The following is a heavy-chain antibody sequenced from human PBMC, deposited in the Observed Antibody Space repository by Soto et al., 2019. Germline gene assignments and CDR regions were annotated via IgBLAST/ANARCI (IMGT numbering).Heavy chain of an antibody. V-gene: IGHV1-69*13. CDR3: ARGINRRYYGMDV. CDR1: GGTFSSYA. Sequence: WASVKVSCKASGGTFSSYAISWVRQAPGQGLEWMGGIIPIFGTANYAQKFQGRVTITADESTSTAYMELSSLRSEDTAVYYCARGINRRYYGMDVWGQGTTVTVSS. J-gene: IGHJ6*02. CDR2: IIPIFGTA.